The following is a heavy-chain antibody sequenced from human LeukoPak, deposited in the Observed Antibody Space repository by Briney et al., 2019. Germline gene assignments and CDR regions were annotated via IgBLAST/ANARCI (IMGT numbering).Heavy chain of an antibody. CDR1: GFSFSIYS. J-gene: IGHJ4*02. CDR3: AKPPEVGATVGYFDY. D-gene: IGHD1-26*01. V-gene: IGHV3-48*02. CDR2: ISSGSSTI. Sequence: GGSLRLSCAASGFSFSIYSMNWVRQAPGKGLEWVSYISSGSSTIYYADSVRGRFTISRDNAKNSPYLQMNSLRDEDTAVYYCAKPPEVGATVGYFDYWGQGTLVTVSS.